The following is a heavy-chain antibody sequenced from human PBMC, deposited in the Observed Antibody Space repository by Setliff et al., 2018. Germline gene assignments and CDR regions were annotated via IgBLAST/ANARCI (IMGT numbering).Heavy chain of an antibody. CDR1: DFIFNNAW. CDR2: IRTKTDGGTA. Sequence: GGSLRLSCAASDFIFNNAWMNWVRQAPGKGLEWVGRIRTKTDGGTADYAAPVKGRFIISRDDSKNLVLLQMNSLKTEDTAVYYCATGLGQYFDYWGQGSLVTVSS. J-gene: IGHJ4*02. CDR3: ATGLGQYFDY. V-gene: IGHV3-15*07. D-gene: IGHD3-9*01.